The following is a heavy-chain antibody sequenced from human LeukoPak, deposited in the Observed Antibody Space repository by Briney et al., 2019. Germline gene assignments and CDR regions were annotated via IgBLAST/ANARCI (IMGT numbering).Heavy chain of an antibody. CDR1: EYTFTSYA. J-gene: IGHJ4*02. CDR3: ARGLRVLRFLEWLPEIDY. CDR2: INTNTGNP. D-gene: IGHD3-3*01. Sequence: ASVKVSCKASEYTFTSYAMNGVRQAPGQGLEWMGWINTNTGNPTYAQGFTGRFVFSLDTSVSTAYLQISSLKAEDTPVYYCARGLRVLRFLEWLPEIDYWGQGTLVTVSS. V-gene: IGHV7-4-1*02.